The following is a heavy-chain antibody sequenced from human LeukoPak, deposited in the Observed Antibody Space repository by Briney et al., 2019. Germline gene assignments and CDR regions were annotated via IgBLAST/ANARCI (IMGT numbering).Heavy chain of an antibody. CDR3: VASIISPSNY. D-gene: IGHD3-10*01. J-gene: IGHJ4*02. V-gene: IGHV3-72*01. Sequence: PGGSLRLSCATSGFTFNDHYLAWVRQAPGKGLEWVGRTKSRANSYTTEYAASVEGRFTISRDDSKKSLRLQMNSLKTEDTAIYYCVASIISPSNYWGLGTLVTVSS. CDR2: TKSRANSYTT. CDR1: GFTFNDHY.